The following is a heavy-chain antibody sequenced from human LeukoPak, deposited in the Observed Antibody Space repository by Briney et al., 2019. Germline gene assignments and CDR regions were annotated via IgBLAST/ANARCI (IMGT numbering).Heavy chain of an antibody. CDR1: GGSFSGYY. D-gene: IGHD2-15*01. CDR2: INHSGST. V-gene: IGHV4-34*01. Sequence: SETLSLTCAVYGGSFSGYYWSWIRQPPGKGLEWIGEINHSGSTNYNSSLKSRVTISVDTSKNQFSLKVSSVTAADTAVYYCARVGGGYCSGGSCPFDYWGQGTLVTVSS. CDR3: ARVGGGYCSGGSCPFDY. J-gene: IGHJ4*02.